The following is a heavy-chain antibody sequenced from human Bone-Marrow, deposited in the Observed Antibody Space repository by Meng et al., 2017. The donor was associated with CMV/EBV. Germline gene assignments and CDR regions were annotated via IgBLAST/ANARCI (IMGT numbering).Heavy chain of an antibody. D-gene: IGHD3-10*01. V-gene: IGHV3-7*01. CDR3: ARGGYGSGSTYYYYYYGMDV. CDR1: GFTFSSHW. Sequence: GGSLRLSCAACGFTFSSHWMSWVRQAPGKGLEWVACIKQDGSEKYYVDSVKGRFTISRDNAKNSLYLQMNSLRAEDTAVYYCARGGYGSGSTYYYYYYGMDVWGQGTTVTVSS. CDR2: IKQDGSEK. J-gene: IGHJ6*02.